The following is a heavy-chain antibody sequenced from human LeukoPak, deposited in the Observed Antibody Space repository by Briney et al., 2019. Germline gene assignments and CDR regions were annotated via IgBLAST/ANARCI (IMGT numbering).Heavy chain of an antibody. CDR2: ISGSGGST. V-gene: IGHV3-23*01. J-gene: IGHJ3*02. D-gene: IGHD3-22*01. CDR1: GFTFSSYA. CDR3: AKDREIVVATDAFDI. Sequence: GGSLRLSCAASGFTFSSYAMSWVRQAPGKGLEWVSAISGSGGSTYYADSVTGRFTISRDNSKNTLYLQMNSLRAEDTAVYYCAKDREIVVATDAFDIWGQGTMVTVSS.